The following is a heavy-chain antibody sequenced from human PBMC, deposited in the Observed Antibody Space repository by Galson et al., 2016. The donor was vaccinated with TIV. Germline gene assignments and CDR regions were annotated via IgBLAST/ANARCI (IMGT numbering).Heavy chain of an antibody. J-gene: IGHJ4*02. CDR3: AKRPIITIFGAGSNYCDS. Sequence: SLRLSCAASGFSFSNYAMSWVRQAPGRGLEWVSGIGGSGGSPNYGDSVKGRFTISRDNSKNKLYLQMDSLRGEDTAVYYCAKRPIITIFGAGSNYCDSWGQGTLVTGSS. V-gene: IGHV3-23*01. D-gene: IGHD3-3*01. CDR2: IGGSGGSP. CDR1: GFSFSNYA.